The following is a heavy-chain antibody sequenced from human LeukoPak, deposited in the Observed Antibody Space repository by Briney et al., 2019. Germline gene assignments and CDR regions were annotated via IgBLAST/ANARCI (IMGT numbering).Heavy chain of an antibody. CDR3: AKNGGLWVSAHWGDS. CDR1: GFTFSSYT. D-gene: IGHD7-27*01. V-gene: IGHV3-23*01. J-gene: IGHJ4*02. CDR2: RTWNEGTI. Sequence: GGSLRLSCAASGFTFSSYTMSWVRQAPGKGLEWVSPRTWNEGTITYAAHVKDRYIVARDNSKNTRFLQKNSLRAEDSAVKYCAKNGGLWVSAHWGDSWGRGTLVIVSS.